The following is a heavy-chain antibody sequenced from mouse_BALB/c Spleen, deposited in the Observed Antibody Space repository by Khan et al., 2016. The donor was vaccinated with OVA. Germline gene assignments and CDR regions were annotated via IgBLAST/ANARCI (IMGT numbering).Heavy chain of an antibody. CDR1: GFSLSRYN. CDR2: IWGGGGT. V-gene: IGHV2-6-4*01. D-gene: IGHD2-14*01. J-gene: IGHJ4*01. Sequence: QVQLQQSGPGLVVPSQSLSITCTVSGFSLSRYNIHWVRQPPGKGLEWLGMIWGGGGTDYNSTLKSRLSIRKDNSKSQVLLKMNSLQIDDTAMYYCARAYYRYDGYYAMDYWGQGTSVTVSS. CDR3: ARAYYRYDGYYAMDY.